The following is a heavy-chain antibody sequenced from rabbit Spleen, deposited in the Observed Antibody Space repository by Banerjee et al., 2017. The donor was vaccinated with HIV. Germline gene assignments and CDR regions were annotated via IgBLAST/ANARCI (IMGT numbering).Heavy chain of an antibody. J-gene: IGHJ2*01. CDR3: ARNYVNAFDP. V-gene: IGHV1S45*01. Sequence: QEQLEESGGGLVKPEGSLTLTCKASGFSFSGRDVMCWVRRAPGKGLEWIACIDTNDGDTDYANWPKGRFTISKTSSTTVTLQMTSLTAADTATYFCARNYVNAFDPWGPGTLVTVS. CDR2: IDTNDGDT. D-gene: IGHD1-1*01. CDR1: GFSFSGRDV.